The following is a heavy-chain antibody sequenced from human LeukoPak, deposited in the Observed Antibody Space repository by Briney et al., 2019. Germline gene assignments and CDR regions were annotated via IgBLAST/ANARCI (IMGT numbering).Heavy chain of an antibody. CDR3: VRHAGRTGGQ. D-gene: IGHD3-10*01. V-gene: IGHV3-53*01. CDR1: GFTVSSNY. Sequence: AGGSLRLSCAASGFTVSSNYMSWVRQAPGKGLEWVSVIYSGGSTYYADSVKGRFTISRDNSKNTLYLQMNSLRAEDTAVYHCVRHAGRTGGQWGQRTLIAVSS. J-gene: IGHJ4*02. CDR2: IYSGGST.